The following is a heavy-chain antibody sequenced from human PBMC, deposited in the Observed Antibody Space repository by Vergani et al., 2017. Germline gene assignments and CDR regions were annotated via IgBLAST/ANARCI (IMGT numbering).Heavy chain of an antibody. Sequence: EVQLLESGGGLVQPGGSLRLSCAASGFTFSSYAMSWVRQAPGKGLEWVSAISGSGGSTYYADSVKGRFTISRDNSKKTLYLQMNSLRAEDTAVYYCAKVPLYYYDSSGYKVGDDYWGQGTLVTVSS. CDR2: ISGSGGST. V-gene: IGHV3-23*01. CDR3: AKVPLYYYDSSGYKVGDDY. CDR1: GFTFSSYA. D-gene: IGHD3-22*01. J-gene: IGHJ4*02.